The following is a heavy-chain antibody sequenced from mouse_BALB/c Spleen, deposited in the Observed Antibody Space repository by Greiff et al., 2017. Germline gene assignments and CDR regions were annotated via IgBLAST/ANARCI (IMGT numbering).Heavy chain of an antibody. D-gene: IGHD2-4*01. J-gene: IGHJ4*01. CDR3: ARGDYDYYYAMDY. Sequence: DVKLVESGGGLVKPGGSLKLSCAASGFTFSSYAMSWVRQSPEKRLEWVAEISSGGSYTYYPDTVTGRFTISRDNAKNTLYLEMSSLRSEDTAMYYCARGDYDYYYAMDYWGQGTSATVSS. CDR2: ISSGGSYT. CDR1: GFTFSSYA. V-gene: IGHV5-9-4*01.